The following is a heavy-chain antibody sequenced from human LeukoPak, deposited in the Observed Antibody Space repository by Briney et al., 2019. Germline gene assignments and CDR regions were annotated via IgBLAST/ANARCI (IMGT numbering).Heavy chain of an antibody. V-gene: IGHV3-33*01. D-gene: IGHD3-22*01. CDR1: GFTFSSYG. J-gene: IGHJ4*02. Sequence: PGGSLRLSCAASGFTFSSYGMHWVRQAPGKGLEWVAVIWYDGSNKYYVDSVKGRFTISRDNSKNTLYLQMNSLRAEDTAVYYCARAMYYYDSSGYYGLDYWGQGTLVTVSS. CDR2: IWYDGSNK. CDR3: ARAMYYYDSSGYYGLDY.